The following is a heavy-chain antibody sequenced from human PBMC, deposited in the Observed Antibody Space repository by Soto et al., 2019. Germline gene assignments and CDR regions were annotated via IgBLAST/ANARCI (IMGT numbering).Heavy chain of an antibody. CDR2: FDPEDGET. D-gene: IGHD3-3*01. V-gene: IGHV1-24*01. CDR1: GYTLTELS. CDR3: ATLSNDFWSGPNNWFDP. Sequence: ASVKVSCKVSGYTLTELSMHWVRQAPGKGLEWMGGFDPEDGETIYAQKFQGRVTMTEDTSTDTAYMELSSLRSEDTAVYYCATLSNDFWSGPNNWFDPWGQRTLVTVSS. J-gene: IGHJ5*02.